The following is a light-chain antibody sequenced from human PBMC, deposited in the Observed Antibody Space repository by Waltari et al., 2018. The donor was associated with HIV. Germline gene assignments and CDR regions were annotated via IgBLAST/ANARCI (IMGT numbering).Light chain of an antibody. J-gene: IGLJ2*01. Sequence: QSALTQPASVSGSPGQSIVLPCTGSSSDIGYYVYVSWYQQYPVQAPKALIYEVTSRPSGTSSRFSGSKSATTAFLAISKLQTDDEADYFCSSYTRRGTVVFGGGTRLTVL. CDR1: SSDIGYYVY. V-gene: IGLV2-14*01. CDR2: EVT. CDR3: SSYTRRGTVV.